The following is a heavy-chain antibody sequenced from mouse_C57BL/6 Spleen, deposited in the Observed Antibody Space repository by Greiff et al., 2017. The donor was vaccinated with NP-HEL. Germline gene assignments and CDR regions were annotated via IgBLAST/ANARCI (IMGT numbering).Heavy chain of an antibody. CDR3: ARTPYYSKGDYYYAMDY. CDR1: GFSLTSYG. CDR2: IWSGGST. Sequence: QVQLQQSGPGLVQPSQSLSITCTVSGFSLTSYGVHWVRQSPGKGLEWLGVIWSGGSTDYNAAFISRLSISKDNSKSQVFFKMNSLQADDTAIYYCARTPYYSKGDYYYAMDYWGQGTSVTVSS. V-gene: IGHV2-2*01. J-gene: IGHJ4*01. D-gene: IGHD2-12*01.